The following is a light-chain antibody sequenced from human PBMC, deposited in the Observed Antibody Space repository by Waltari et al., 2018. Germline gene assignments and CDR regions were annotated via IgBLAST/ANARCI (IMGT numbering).Light chain of an antibody. V-gene: IGLV2-14*01. Sequence: QSALTQPTSVSWSPGQSITISCTGTSRDVGFYNYVSWYQQYPGKGPQRLIYDVSDPPSGVSILFSGSKSGTTASLTISGLRADDEADYSCNSYTGSSSWVFGGGTKVTVL. CDR1: SRDVGFYNY. CDR3: NSYTGSSSWV. J-gene: IGLJ3*02. CDR2: DVS.